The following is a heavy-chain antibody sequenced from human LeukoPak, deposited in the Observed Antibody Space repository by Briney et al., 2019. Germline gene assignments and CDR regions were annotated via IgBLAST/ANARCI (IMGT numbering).Heavy chain of an antibody. D-gene: IGHD3-10*01. CDR3: ARHTMVRGVLTWFDP. Sequence: SETLSLTCTVSGGSISPSNPYWGWIRQPPGKGLEWIGSIYYSETTYTYYNPSLKSRVTISIDTSKNQFSLKLSFVTAADTAVYYCARHTMVRGVLTWFDPWGQGTLVTVSS. J-gene: IGHJ5*02. V-gene: IGHV4-39*01. CDR2: IYYSETTYT. CDR1: GGSISPSNPY.